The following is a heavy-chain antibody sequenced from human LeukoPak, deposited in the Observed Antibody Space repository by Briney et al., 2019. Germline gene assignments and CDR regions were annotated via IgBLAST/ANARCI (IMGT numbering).Heavy chain of an antibody. CDR2: ISSSSSYI. CDR3: ARDWIGAVAGTEDAFDI. J-gene: IGHJ3*02. Sequence: TGGSLRLSCAASGFTFSSYSMNWVRQAPGKGLEWVSSISSSSSYIYYADSVKGRFTISRDNAKNSLYLQMNSLRAEDTAVYYCARDWIGAVAGTEDAFDIWGQGTMVTVSS. V-gene: IGHV3-21*01. CDR1: GFTFSSYS. D-gene: IGHD6-19*01.